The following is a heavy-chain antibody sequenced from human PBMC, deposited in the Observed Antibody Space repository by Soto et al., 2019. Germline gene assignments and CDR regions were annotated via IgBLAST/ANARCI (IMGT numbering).Heavy chain of an antibody. J-gene: IGHJ4*02. Sequence: QMQESGPGLVEPSGTLSLTCDVSGVSISSGSWWSWVRQPPGKGLEWIGEIFHSGSTKYNPSLKSRVTISVDKSKNHFPLRVTSVTAADTAVYYCARDGPDGYNLGYWGQGTLVTVSS. CDR2: IFHSGST. CDR1: GVSISSGSW. V-gene: IGHV4-4*02. CDR3: ARDGPDGYNLGY. D-gene: IGHD5-12*01.